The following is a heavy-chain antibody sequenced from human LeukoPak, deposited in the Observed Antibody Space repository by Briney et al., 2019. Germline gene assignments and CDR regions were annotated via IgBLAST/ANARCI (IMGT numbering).Heavy chain of an antibody. Sequence: ASVKVSCKASGYTFTSYGISWVRQAPGQGLEWMGWISAYNGNTNYAQKLQGRVTMTTDTSTSTAYMELRSLRSDDTAVYYCARDRAVRGSFSPAYWGQGTLVTVSS. CDR2: ISAYNGNT. CDR3: ARDRAVRGSFSPAY. CDR1: GYTFTSYG. J-gene: IGHJ4*02. D-gene: IGHD3-10*01. V-gene: IGHV1-18*01.